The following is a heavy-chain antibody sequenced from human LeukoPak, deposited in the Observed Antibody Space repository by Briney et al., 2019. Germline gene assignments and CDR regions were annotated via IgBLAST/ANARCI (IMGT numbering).Heavy chain of an antibody. CDR3: ARPYYYDSRIDP. J-gene: IGHJ5*02. V-gene: IGHV4-30-4*01. CDR2: MYYSGST. CDR1: GGSISSGDYY. D-gene: IGHD3-22*01. Sequence: SETLSLTCTVSGGSISSGDYYWSWIRQPPGKGLERIGYMYYSGSTYYNPSLKSRVTISVDTSKNQFSLKLSSVTAADTAVYYCARPYYYDSRIDPWGQGTLVTVSS.